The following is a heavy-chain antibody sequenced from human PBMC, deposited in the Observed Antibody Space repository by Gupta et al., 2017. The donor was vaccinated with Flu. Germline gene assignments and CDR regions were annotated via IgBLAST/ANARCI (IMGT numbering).Heavy chain of an antibody. CDR3: ASSGYSYGYLGY. D-gene: IGHD5-18*01. V-gene: IGHV1-69*01. Sequence: GGTVPGQGLEWMGGIIPIFGTANYAQKFQGRVTITADESTSTAYMELSSLRSEDTAVYYWASSGYSYGYLGYWGQGTLVTVSS. J-gene: IGHJ4*02. CDR2: IIPIFGTA.